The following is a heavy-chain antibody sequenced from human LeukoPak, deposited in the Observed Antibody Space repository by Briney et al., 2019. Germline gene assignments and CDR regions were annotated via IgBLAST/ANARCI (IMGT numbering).Heavy chain of an antibody. V-gene: IGHV3-9*01. CDR3: ARGYSSGWYPREGAHGDEGPFDY. Sequence: PGGSLRLSCAASGFTFDDYAMHWVRQAPGKGLEWVSGISWNSGSIGYADSVKGRFTISRDNAKNSLYLQMNSLRAEDTAVYYCARGYSSGWYPREGAHGDEGPFDYWGQGTPVTVSS. J-gene: IGHJ4*02. CDR1: GFTFDDYA. CDR2: ISWNSGSI. D-gene: IGHD6-19*01.